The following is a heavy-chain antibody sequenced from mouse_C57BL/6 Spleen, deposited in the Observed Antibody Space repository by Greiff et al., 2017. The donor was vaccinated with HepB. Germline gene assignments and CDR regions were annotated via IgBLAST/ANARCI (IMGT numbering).Heavy chain of an antibody. J-gene: IGHJ2*01. CDR3: ARGIDDGYYEGSFFDY. CDR2: IYPGSGST. D-gene: IGHD2-3*01. V-gene: IGHV1-55*01. CDR1: GYTFTSYW. Sequence: QVQLQQPGAELVKPGASVKMSCKASGYTFTSYWITWVKQRPGQGLEWIGDIYPGSGSTNYNEKFKSKATLTVDTSSSTAYMQLSSLTSEDSAVYYCARGIDDGYYEGSFFDYWGQGTTLTVSS.